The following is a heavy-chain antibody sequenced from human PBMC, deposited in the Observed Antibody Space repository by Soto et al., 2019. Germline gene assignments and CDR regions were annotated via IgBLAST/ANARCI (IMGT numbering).Heavy chain of an antibody. Sequence: ASVKVSCKASGYTFTSYGISWVRPAPGQGLEWMGWLSAYNGNTNYAQKLQGRVTMTTDTSTSTAYMELRSLRSDDTAVYYCARVIAVAAAFDYWGQGTLVTVSS. J-gene: IGHJ4*02. D-gene: IGHD6-19*01. V-gene: IGHV1-18*01. CDR3: ARVIAVAAAFDY. CDR1: GYTFTSYG. CDR2: LSAYNGNT.